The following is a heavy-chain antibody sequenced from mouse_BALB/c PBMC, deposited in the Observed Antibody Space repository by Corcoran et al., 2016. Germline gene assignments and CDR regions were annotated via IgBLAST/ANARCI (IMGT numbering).Heavy chain of an antibody. V-gene: IGHV14-3*02. CDR1: GFNIKDTY. Sequence: EVQLQQSGAELVKPGASVKLSCTASGFNIKDTYMHWVKQRHEQGLEWIGRIDTANGNTKYDPKFQGKATITADTSSNTAYLQLSSLTSEDTAVYYCARWDWYFDVWGAGTTVTVSS. CDR3: ARWDWYFDV. J-gene: IGHJ1*01. CDR2: IDTANGNT.